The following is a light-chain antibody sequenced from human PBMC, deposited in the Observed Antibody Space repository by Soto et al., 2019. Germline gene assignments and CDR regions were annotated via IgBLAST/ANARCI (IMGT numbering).Light chain of an antibody. CDR3: QQFNNWPAVT. CDR1: QSVSSN. V-gene: IGKV3-15*01. J-gene: IGKJ4*01. CDR2: GAS. Sequence: EIVMTQSPATLSVSPGERATLSCRASQSVSSNLVWYQQKPGQAPRLLIYGASTRATGIPARFSGSGSGTEFTLTISSLQSEDFAIYYCQQFNNWPAVTFGGGTTVEIK.